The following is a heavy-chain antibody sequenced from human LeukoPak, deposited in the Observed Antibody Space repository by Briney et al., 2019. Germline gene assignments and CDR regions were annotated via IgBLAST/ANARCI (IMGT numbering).Heavy chain of an antibody. D-gene: IGHD3-9*01. J-gene: IGHJ6*02. CDR1: GFTFSSYA. CDR2: ISGSGGST. Sequence: GGSLRLSCAASGFTFSSYAMSWVRQAPGKGLEWVSAISGSGGSTYYADSVKGRFTISRDNSKNTLYLQMNSLRAEDTAVYYCAKSMFQDYDTLTGYTYYYGMDVWGQGTTVTVSS. CDR3: AKSMFQDYDTLTGYTYYYGMDV. V-gene: IGHV3-23*01.